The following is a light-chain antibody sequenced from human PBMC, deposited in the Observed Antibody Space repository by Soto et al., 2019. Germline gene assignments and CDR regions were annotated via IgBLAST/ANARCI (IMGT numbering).Light chain of an antibody. CDR1: QSVSSN. J-gene: IGKJ5*01. CDR3: QQYNNWPPIT. Sequence: EIVMTQSPATLSVSPGERATLSCRASQSVSSNLAWYQQKPGHPPRSLIYGASTRATGIPARFSGSGSGTEFTLTISSLQSEHFAVYYCQQYNNWPPITFGPGTRLEMK. V-gene: IGKV3-15*01. CDR2: GAS.